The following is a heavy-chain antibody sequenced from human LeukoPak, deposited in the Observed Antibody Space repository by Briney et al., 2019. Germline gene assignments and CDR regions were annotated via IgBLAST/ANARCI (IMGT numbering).Heavy chain of an antibody. V-gene: IGHV4-59*01. J-gene: IGHJ4*02. CDR2: TYYSGNT. Sequence: SETLSLTCTVSGASISTYYWSWIRQPPGKGLEWIGYTYYSGNTNCNPSLKSRVTISVDTSKNQFSLKVSSVTAADTAVYYCARVFHDSSGYPFDYWGQGTLVTVSS. CDR1: GASISTYY. CDR3: ARVFHDSSGYPFDY. D-gene: IGHD3-22*01.